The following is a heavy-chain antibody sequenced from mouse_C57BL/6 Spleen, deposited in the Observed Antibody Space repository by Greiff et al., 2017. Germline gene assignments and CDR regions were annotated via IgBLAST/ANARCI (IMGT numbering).Heavy chain of an antibody. V-gene: IGHV5-4*01. CDR3: ARGGSNYSFAY. J-gene: IGHJ3*01. Sequence: DVQLVESGGGLVKPGGSLKLSCAASGFTFSSYAMSWVRQTPEKRLEWVATISDGGSYTYYPDNVKGRFTISRDNAKNNLYLQMSHLKSEDTAMYYCARGGSNYSFAYWGQGTLVTVSA. D-gene: IGHD2-5*01. CDR1: GFTFSSYA. CDR2: ISDGGSYT.